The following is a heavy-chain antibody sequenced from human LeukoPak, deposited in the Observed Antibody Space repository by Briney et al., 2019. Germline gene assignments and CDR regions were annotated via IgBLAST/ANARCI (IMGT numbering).Heavy chain of an antibody. J-gene: IGHJ5*02. CDR3: ARQWDYNWFDP. CDR2: IYPGDSDT. Sequence: GESLQISCKGSGYSFTSYWIGWVRQLPGKGLEWMGIIYPGDSDTRYSPSFQGQVTISADKSISTAYLQWSSLKASDTAMYYCARQWDYNWFDPWGQGTLVTVSS. D-gene: IGHD1-26*01. CDR1: GYSFTSYW. V-gene: IGHV5-51*01.